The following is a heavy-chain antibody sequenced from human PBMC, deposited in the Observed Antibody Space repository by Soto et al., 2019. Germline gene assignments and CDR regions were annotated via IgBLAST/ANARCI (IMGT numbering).Heavy chain of an antibody. CDR3: ARVIVPTTVTTSNWFDP. Sequence: ASVKVSCKASGYTFTTYYMHWVRQAPGQGLEWMGIINPSGGSTNYAQRFQGRVTMTSDTSTSTVYMELSSLRTDDTAVYYCARVIVPTTVTTSNWFDPWGQGTLVTVSS. D-gene: IGHD4-17*01. V-gene: IGHV1-46*01. J-gene: IGHJ5*02. CDR2: INPSGGST. CDR1: GYTFTTYY.